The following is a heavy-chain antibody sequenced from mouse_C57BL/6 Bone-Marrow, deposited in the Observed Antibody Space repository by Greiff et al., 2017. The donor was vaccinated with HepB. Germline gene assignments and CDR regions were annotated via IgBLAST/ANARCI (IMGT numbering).Heavy chain of an antibody. Sequence: DVQLQESGPGLVKPSQSLSLTCSVTGYSITSGYYWNWIRQFPGNKLEWMGYISYDGSNNYNPSLKNRISITRDTSKNQFFLKLNSVTTEDTATYYCARGGRDSSGYFAYWGQGTLVTVSA. D-gene: IGHD3-2*02. V-gene: IGHV3-6*01. CDR2: ISYDGSN. CDR1: GYSITSGYY. CDR3: ARGGRDSSGYFAY. J-gene: IGHJ3*01.